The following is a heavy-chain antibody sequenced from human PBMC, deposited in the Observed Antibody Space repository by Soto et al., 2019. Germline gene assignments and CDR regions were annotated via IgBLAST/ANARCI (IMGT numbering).Heavy chain of an antibody. CDR1: GGSISSGGYY. CDR3: ARGPPLGY. V-gene: IGHV4-31*03. Sequence: QVQLQESGPGLVKPAQTLSLTCTVSGGSISSGGYYWVWVRQHPGKGLEWIGCIYYSGNTYNNPTIKSRVTRSVDTSKNQFSLKMSSVDAADTAVYYCARGPPLGYWGQGTLGTVAS. J-gene: IGHJ4*02. CDR2: IYYSGNT.